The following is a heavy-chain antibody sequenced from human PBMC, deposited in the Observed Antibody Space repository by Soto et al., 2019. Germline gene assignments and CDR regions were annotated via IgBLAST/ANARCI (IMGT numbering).Heavy chain of an antibody. CDR2: IYHSGST. V-gene: IGHV4-4*02. J-gene: IGHJ6*02. CDR3: ARAGGETCYYGMDV. Sequence: SETLSLTCAVSGGSISSSNWWSWVRQPPGKGLEWIGEIYHSGSTNYNPSLKSRVTISVDKSKNQFSLKLSSVAAADTAVYSCARAGGETCYYGMDVWGQGTTVTVSS. CDR1: GGSISSSNW. D-gene: IGHD7-27*01.